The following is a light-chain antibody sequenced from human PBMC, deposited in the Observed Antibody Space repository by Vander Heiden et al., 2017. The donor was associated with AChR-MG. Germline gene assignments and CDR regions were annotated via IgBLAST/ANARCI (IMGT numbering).Light chain of an antibody. Sequence: SALTLPAPASGSPGLSITISYTGTSTDVGRYNYVSWFQHPPGKAPHLIIYDVTKRPSVVSYRFSGSKSGNTASLTISGLQAEDEADYYCNSYTSSNTLVFGGGTKLTGL. CDR2: DVT. V-gene: IGLV2-14*03. CDR1: STDVGRYNY. CDR3: NSYTSSNTLV. J-gene: IGLJ3*02.